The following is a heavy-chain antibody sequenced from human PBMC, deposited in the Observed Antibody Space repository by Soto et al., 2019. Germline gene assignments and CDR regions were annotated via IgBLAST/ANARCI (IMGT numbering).Heavy chain of an antibody. CDR1: GGSIYTYY. Sequence: SETLSLTCNVSGGSIYTYYWNWIRQSPGKGLEWIGYIYYTGSTYDNPSLKSRLTISLDRSKNKFSLRLRSVTAADTAVYFCARVDIAEASMDVSGQGTTVTVSS. D-gene: IGHD6-19*01. J-gene: IGHJ6*02. V-gene: IGHV4-59*08. CDR2: IYYTGST. CDR3: ARVDIAEASMDV.